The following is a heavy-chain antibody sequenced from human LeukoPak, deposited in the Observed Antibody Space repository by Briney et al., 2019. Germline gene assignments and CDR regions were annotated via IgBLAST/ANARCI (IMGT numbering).Heavy chain of an antibody. CDR2: INHSGST. CDR1: GESFSGYY. CDR3: ARGTGGVPAALYYFDY. D-gene: IGHD2-2*01. J-gene: IGHJ4*02. Sequence: SETLSLTCAVYGESFSGYYWSWIRQPPGKGLEWIGEINHSGSTNYNPSLKSRVTISVDTSKNQFSLKLSSVTAADTAVYYCARGTGGVPAALYYFDYWGQGTLVTVSS. V-gene: IGHV4-34*01.